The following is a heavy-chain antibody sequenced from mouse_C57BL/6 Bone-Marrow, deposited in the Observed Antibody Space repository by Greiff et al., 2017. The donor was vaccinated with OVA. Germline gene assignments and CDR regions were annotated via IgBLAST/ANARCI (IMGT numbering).Heavy chain of an antibody. J-gene: IGHJ1*03. Sequence: EVQVVESGPELVKPGASVKISCKASGYSFTGYYMNWVKQSPEKSLEWIGEINPSTGGTTYNQKFKAKATLTVDKSSSTAYMQLKSLTSEDSAVYFWATMLCGLYWDFDVWGTGTTVTVSS. CDR2: INPSTGGT. CDR1: GYSFTGYY. V-gene: IGHV1-42*01. CDR3: ATMLCGLYWDFDV. D-gene: IGHD1-1*02.